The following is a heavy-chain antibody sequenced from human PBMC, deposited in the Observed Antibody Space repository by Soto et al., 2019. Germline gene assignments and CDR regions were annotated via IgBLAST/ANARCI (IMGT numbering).Heavy chain of an antibody. J-gene: IGHJ6*03. V-gene: IGHV3-23*01. D-gene: IGHD2-2*01. CDR2: ISGSGGST. Sequence: EVQLLESGGGLVQPGGSLRLSCVASGFTFSSYAMSWVRQAPGKGLEWVSAISGSGGSTYYADSVKGRFTISRDNSKNTLYLQMNSLRAEDTAVYYCAKDPRDIVVVPAARPIYYYYYMDVWGKGTTVTVSS. CDR3: AKDPRDIVVVPAARPIYYYYYMDV. CDR1: GFTFSSYA.